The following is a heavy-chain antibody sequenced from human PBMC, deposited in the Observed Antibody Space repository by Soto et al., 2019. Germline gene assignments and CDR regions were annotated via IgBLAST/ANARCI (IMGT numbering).Heavy chain of an antibody. V-gene: IGHV1-69*01. J-gene: IGHJ5*02. Sequence: QVQLVQSGAEVKKPGSSVKVSCKASGGTFSSYAISWVRQAPGQGLEWMGGIIPIFGTANYAQKSQDRVTITADESTSTAYMELSSLRSEDTAVYYCSSVRRYSYRWFDPWGQGTLVTVSS. CDR2: IIPIFGTA. CDR3: SSVRRYSYRWFDP. CDR1: GGTFSSYA. D-gene: IGHD5-18*01.